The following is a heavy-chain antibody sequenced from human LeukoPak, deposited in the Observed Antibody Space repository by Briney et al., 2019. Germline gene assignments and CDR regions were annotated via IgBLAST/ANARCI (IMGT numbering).Heavy chain of an antibody. V-gene: IGHV1-18*01. CDR3: ARGTVRSGSYVY. D-gene: IGHD1-26*01. J-gene: IGHJ4*02. Sequence: KLQGRVTMTTDTSTSTAYMELSSLRSEDTAVYYCARGTVRSGSYVYWGQGTLVTVSS.